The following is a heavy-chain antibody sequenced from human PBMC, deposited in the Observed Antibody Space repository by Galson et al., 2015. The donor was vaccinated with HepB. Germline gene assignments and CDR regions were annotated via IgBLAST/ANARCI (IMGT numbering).Heavy chain of an antibody. D-gene: IGHD3-9*01. CDR2: IYYGRST. Sequence: ETLSLTCTVSGDSIRSYYWSWIRQPPGKGLEWIGYIYYGRSTNYNSSLKSRVTISADVSKNQFSLKLSSVTTADTAVYYCARQLADILTGPHSFDIWGQGTMVTVSS. V-gene: IGHV4-59*08. CDR1: GDSIRSYY. J-gene: IGHJ3*02. CDR3: ARQLADILTGPHSFDI.